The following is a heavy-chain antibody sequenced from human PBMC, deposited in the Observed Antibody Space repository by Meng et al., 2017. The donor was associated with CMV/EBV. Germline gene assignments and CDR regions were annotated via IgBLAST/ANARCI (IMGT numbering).Heavy chain of an antibody. Sequence: GGSLRLSCAASGFTFSSYEMNWVRQAPGKGLEWVSYISSSGSTIYYADSAKGRFTISRDNAKNSLYLQMNSLRAEDTAVYYCAREGGFGVVIRDYYYYGMDVWGQGTTVTVSS. D-gene: IGHD3-3*01. CDR1: GFTFSSYE. V-gene: IGHV3-48*03. J-gene: IGHJ6*02. CDR2: ISSSGSTI. CDR3: AREGGFGVVIRDYYYYGMDV.